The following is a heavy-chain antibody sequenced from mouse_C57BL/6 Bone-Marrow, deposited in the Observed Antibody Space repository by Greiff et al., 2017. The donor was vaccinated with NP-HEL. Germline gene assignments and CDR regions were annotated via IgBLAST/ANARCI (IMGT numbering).Heavy chain of an antibody. CDR1: GYTFTSYW. J-gene: IGHJ3*01. V-gene: IGHV1-55*01. CDR3: ARPRGSSLAWFAY. CDR2: IYPGSGST. Sequence: VQLQQPGAELVKPGASVKMSCKASGYTFTSYWITWVKQRPGQGLEWIGDIYPGSGSTNYNEKFKSKATLTVDTSSSTAYMQLSSLTSEDSAVYDCARPRGSSLAWFAYWGQGTLVTVSA. D-gene: IGHD1-1*01.